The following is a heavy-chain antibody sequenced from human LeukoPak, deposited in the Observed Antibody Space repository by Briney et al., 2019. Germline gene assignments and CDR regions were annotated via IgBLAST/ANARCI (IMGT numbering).Heavy chain of an antibody. D-gene: IGHD6-19*01. CDR3: AKAPTSGYSSGWYGNSFDY. J-gene: IGHJ4*02. CDR2: INTSGGST. V-gene: IGHV3-23*01. Sequence: PGGSLRLSCAASGFTFSSYTMNWVRQAPGKGLEWVSTINTSGGSTYYADSVKGRFTISRDNSKNALYLQMNSLRAEDTALYYCAKAPTSGYSSGWYGNSFDYWGQGTLVTVSS. CDR1: GFTFSSYT.